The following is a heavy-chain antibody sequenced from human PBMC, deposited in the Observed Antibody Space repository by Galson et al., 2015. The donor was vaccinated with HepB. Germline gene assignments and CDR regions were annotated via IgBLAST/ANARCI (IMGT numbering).Heavy chain of an antibody. Sequence: SLRLSCAASGFTFSSYSMNWVRQAPGKGLEWVSSISSSSSYIYYADSVKGRFTISRDNAKNSLYLQMNSLRAEDTAVYYCARVVGPEYYDFWSGYYIDYFDYWVQGTLVTVPS. J-gene: IGHJ4*02. CDR3: ARVVGPEYYDFWSGYYIDYFDY. CDR2: ISSSSSYI. CDR1: GFTFSSYS. V-gene: IGHV3-21*01. D-gene: IGHD3-3*01.